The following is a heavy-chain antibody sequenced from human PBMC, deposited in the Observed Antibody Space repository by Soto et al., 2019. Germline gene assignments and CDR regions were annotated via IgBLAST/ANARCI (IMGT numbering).Heavy chain of an antibody. D-gene: IGHD4-17*01. J-gene: IGHJ4*02. V-gene: IGHV3-30-3*01. CDR1: GFTFSSYA. CDR2: ISYDGSNK. CDR3: ARDRWDYGDYYFDY. Sequence: QVQLVESGGGVVQPGRSLRLSCAASGFTFSSYAMHWVRQAPGKGLEWVAVISYDGSNKYYADSVKGRFTISRDNSKNTLDRQMNSLRAEDTAVYYCARDRWDYGDYYFDYWGQGTLVTVSS.